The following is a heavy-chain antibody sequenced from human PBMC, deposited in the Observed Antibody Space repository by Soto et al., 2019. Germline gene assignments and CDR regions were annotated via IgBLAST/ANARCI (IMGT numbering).Heavy chain of an antibody. CDR2: MNPNSGNT. D-gene: IGHD3-16*01. V-gene: IGHV1-8*01. Sequence: ASVKVSCKASGYTFTSYDINWVRQATGQGLEWMGWMNPNSGNTGYAQKFQGRVTMTRNTSISTAYMELSSLRSEDTAVYYCARAGGGDYYYYYYMDVWGKGTTVTVSS. CDR3: ARAGGGDYYYYYYMDV. J-gene: IGHJ6*03. CDR1: GYTFTSYD.